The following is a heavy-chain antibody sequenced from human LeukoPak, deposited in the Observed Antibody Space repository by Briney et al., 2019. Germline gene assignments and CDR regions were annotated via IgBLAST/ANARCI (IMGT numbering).Heavy chain of an antibody. J-gene: IGHJ4*02. V-gene: IGHV1-18*01. CDR2: ISAYNGNT. D-gene: IGHD1-26*01. CDR3: ARDLTSIVGATEVDY. Sequence: ASVTVSCTASGYTFTSYGISWVRQAPGQGLEWMGWISAYNGNTNYAQKLQGRVTMTTDTSTSTAYMELRSLRSDDTAVYYCARDLTSIVGATEVDYWGQGTLVTVSS. CDR1: GYTFTSYG.